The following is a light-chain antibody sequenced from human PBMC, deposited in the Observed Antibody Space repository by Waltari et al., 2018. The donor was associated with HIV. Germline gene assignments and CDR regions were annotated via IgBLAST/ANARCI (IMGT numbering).Light chain of an antibody. CDR1: SSDVGGYNY. CDR2: DVS. Sequence: QSALTQPRSVSGSPGQSVTISCTGTSSDVGGYNYVSWYQQHPGKAPRLMMYDVSKRPSGVPDRFAGSNCGNTASLTSSGLQAEDEADYYCCSYAGSYTWVFGGGTKLTVL. J-gene: IGLJ3*02. CDR3: CSYAGSYTWV. V-gene: IGLV2-11*01.